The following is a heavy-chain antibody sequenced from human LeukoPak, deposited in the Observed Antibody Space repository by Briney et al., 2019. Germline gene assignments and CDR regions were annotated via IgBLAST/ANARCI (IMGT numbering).Heavy chain of an antibody. CDR1: GGSISSYY. CDR2: IYTSGST. CDR3: ARDLGIVGATGDNWFDP. D-gene: IGHD1-26*01. J-gene: IGHJ5*02. Sequence: PSETLSLTCTVSGGSISSYYWSWIRQPAGKGLEWIGRIYTSGSTNYNPSLKSRVTMSVDTSKNQFSLKLNSVTAADTAVYYCARDLGIVGATGDNWFDPWGQGTLVTVSS. V-gene: IGHV4-4*07.